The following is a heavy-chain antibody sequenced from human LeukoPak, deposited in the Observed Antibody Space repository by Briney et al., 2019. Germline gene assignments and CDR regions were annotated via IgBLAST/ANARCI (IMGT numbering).Heavy chain of an antibody. CDR2: IYYSGST. D-gene: IGHD2-15*01. CDR1: GGSISSYY. CDR3: ARRKGGGSCCYDAFDI. V-gene: IGHV4-59*08. Sequence: SETLSLTCTVSGGSISSYYWSWIRQPPGKGLEWIGYIYYSGSTNYNPSLKSRVTMSVDTSKNQFSLKLSSVTAADTAVYYCARRKGGGSCCYDAFDIWGQGTIVTVSS. J-gene: IGHJ3*02.